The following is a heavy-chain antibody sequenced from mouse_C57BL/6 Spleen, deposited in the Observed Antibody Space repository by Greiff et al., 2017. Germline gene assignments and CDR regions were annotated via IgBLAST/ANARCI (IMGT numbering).Heavy chain of an antibody. V-gene: IGHV2-6-1*01. D-gene: IGHD1-1*01. J-gene: IGHJ1*03. CDR3: ARHRDYGSSYWYFEV. CDR2: IWSDGST. CDR1: GFSLTSYG. Sequence: VQLVESGPGLVAPSQSLSITCTVSGFSLTSYGVHWVRQPPGKGLEWLVVIWSDGSTTYNSALNSRLSISKDNSTSQVFLKMNSLQTDDTAMYYCARHRDYGSSYWYFEVWGTGTTVTVSS.